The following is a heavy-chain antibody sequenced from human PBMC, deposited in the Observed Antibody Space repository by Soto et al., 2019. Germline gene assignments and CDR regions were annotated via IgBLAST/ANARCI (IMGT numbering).Heavy chain of an antibody. Sequence: QVHLVESGGGVVQPGTSLRLSCAASGFTFSNYSMHWVRQAPGKGLEWVAVISKDGDKNYYADSVKGRFTISRDNSKNTLYLQMNSLRPADTAVHYYAREWSVANPGYCGQGTQVTVSS. CDR3: AREWSVANPGY. CDR1: GFTFSNYS. V-gene: IGHV3-30-3*01. CDR2: ISKDGDKN. D-gene: IGHD5-12*01. J-gene: IGHJ4*02.